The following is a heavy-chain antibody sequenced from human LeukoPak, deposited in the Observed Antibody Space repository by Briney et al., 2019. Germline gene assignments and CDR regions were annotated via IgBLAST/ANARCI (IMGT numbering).Heavy chain of an antibody. CDR1: GYTFTSYG. J-gene: IGHJ4*02. CDR3: ARETNHYDFWSGHRGDFDY. V-gene: IGHV1-18*01. CDR2: ISAYNGNT. D-gene: IGHD3-3*01. Sequence: ASVKVSCKASGYTFTSYGISWVRQAPGQGLEWMGWISAYNGNTNYAQKLQGRVTMTTDTSTSTAYMKLRSLRSDDTAVYYCARETNHYDFWSGHRGDFDYWGQGTLVTVSS.